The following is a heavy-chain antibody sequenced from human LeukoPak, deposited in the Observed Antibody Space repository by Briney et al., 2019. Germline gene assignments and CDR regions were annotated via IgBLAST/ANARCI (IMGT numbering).Heavy chain of an antibody. J-gene: IGHJ4*02. CDR2: INPNNGDT. Sequence: ASVKVSCKASGYTFTGYFIHWVRQAPGQGLEWMGWINPNNGDTNYAQKFQGRVTMTRDTSITTAYMELSRLRSDDTAVYYCARTMIVVVITAFDYWGQGTLVTVSS. V-gene: IGHV1-2*02. D-gene: IGHD3-22*01. CDR1: GYTFTGYF. CDR3: ARTMIVVVITAFDY.